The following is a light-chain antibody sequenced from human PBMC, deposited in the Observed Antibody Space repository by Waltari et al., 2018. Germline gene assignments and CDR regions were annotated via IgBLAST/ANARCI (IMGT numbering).Light chain of an antibody. CDR1: QTVNSKY. V-gene: IGKV3-20*01. CDR2: SAS. CDR3: QQYGYSPLVT. J-gene: IGKJ4*01. Sequence: EIVLTQSPGTLYLSPGQRATLSCRASQTVNSKYLTWYQQKTGQAPRLLIYSASNRASGIPDRFSGSGSGTDFTLTISRLEPEDFAEYYCQQYGYSPLVTFGGGTKVEIK.